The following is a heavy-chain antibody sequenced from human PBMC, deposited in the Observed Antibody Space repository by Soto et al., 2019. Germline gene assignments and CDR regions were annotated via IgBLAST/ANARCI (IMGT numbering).Heavy chain of an antibody. D-gene: IGHD6-19*01. Sequence: GGSLRLSCAASGFTFSSYTMNWVRQAPGKGLEWVSSISSSSTYIYYGESAKGRFTSSRDNAKNSLYLQMNSLRAEDTAVYYSARDPLVSGWYQPFDYWGQGTLVTVSS. CDR3: ARDPLVSGWYQPFDY. V-gene: IGHV3-21*01. J-gene: IGHJ4*02. CDR2: ISSSSTYI. CDR1: GFTFSSYT.